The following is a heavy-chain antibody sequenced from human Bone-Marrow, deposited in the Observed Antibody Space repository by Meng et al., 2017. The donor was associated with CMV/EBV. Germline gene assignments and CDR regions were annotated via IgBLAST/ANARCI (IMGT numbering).Heavy chain of an antibody. CDR1: GGTFSSYA. CDR2: IIPMYVTA. D-gene: IGHD3-9*01. V-gene: IGHV1-69*05. J-gene: IGHJ6*02. Sequence: SVKVSCKASGGTFSSYAISWVRQAPGQGLEWMGGIIPMYVTANYAQKFQGRVTITTDESTATAYMELSSLRSEDTAVYYCATGLRYFDWLLYDDYYYGMDVWGQGTTVTV. CDR3: ATGLRYFDWLLYDDYYYGMDV.